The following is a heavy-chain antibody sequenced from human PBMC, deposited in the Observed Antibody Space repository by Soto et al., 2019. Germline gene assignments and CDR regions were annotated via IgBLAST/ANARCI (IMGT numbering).Heavy chain of an antibody. CDR2: ISPNTGGT. J-gene: IGHJ4*02. D-gene: IGHD3-3*01. CDR3: ARVRQPVLDYFDY. Sequence: XSVKVSCKTSVYAFTCFYIHWVRQAPGQGLEWMGWISPNTGGTSYAQKFQGRVTMTRDTSISTAYMELTRLRSDDTAVFYCARVRQPVLDYFDYWGQGTLVTVSS. V-gene: IGHV1-2*02. CDR1: VYAFTCFY.